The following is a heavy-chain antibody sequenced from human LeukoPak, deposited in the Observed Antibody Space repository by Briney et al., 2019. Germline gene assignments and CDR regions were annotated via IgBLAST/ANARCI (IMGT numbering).Heavy chain of an antibody. CDR2: ISSNGGST. Sequence: GGSLRLSCAASGFTFSSYAMHWVRQAPGKGLEYVSAISSNGGSTYYANSVKGRFTISRDNSKNTLYLQMGSLRAEDMAVYYCARRERTYYYMDVWGKGTTVTVSS. J-gene: IGHJ6*03. CDR1: GFTFSSYA. V-gene: IGHV3-64*01. CDR3: ARRERTYYYMDV. D-gene: IGHD1-1*01.